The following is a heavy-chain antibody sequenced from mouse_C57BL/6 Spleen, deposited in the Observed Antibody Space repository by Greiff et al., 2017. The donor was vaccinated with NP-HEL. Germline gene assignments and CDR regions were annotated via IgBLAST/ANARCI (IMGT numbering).Heavy chain of an antibody. J-gene: IGHJ4*01. CDR1: GYTFTSYW. CDR3: ARYTTVVDGAMDY. CDR2: IDPSDSYT. Sequence: QVQLQQPGAELVRPGTSVKLSCKASGYTFTSYWMHRVKQRPGQGLEWIGVIDPSDSYTNYNQKFKGKATLTVDTSSSTAYMQLSSLTSEDSAVYYCARYTTVVDGAMDYWGQGTSVTVSS. V-gene: IGHV1-59*01. D-gene: IGHD1-1*01.